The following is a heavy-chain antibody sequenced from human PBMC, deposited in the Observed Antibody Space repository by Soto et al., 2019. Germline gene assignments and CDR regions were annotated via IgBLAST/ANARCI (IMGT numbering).Heavy chain of an antibody. CDR2: INPSGGST. CDR1: GYTFASYY. D-gene: IGHD6-19*01. Sequence: ASVKVSCKASGYTFASYYMHWVRQAPGQGLEWMGIINPSGGSTSYAQKFQGRVTITADESTSTAYMELSSLRSEDTAVYYCARDRVAVAGPMTKRTHHYYYGMDVWGQGTTVTVSS. J-gene: IGHJ6*02. CDR3: ARDRVAVAGPMTKRTHHYYYGMDV. V-gene: IGHV1-46*01.